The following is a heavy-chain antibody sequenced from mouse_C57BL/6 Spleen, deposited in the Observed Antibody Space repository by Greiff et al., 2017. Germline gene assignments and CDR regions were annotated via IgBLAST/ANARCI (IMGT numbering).Heavy chain of an antibody. V-gene: IGHV5-6*01. Sequence: EVKLVESGGDLVKPGGSLKLSCAASGFTFSSYGMSWVRQTPDKRLEWVATISSGGSYTYYPDSVKGRFTISRDNAKNTLYLQMSSLKSEDTAMYYCAIQGGYFDDWGQGTTLTVSS. J-gene: IGHJ2*01. D-gene: IGHD1-1*02. CDR2: ISSGGSYT. CDR1: GFTFSSYG. CDR3: AIQGGYFDD.